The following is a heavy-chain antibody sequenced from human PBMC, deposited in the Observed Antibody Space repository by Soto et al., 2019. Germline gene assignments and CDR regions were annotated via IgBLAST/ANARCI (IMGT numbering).Heavy chain of an antibody. Sequence: ASVKVSCKASGGTFSSYAISWVRQAPGQGLEWMGGIIPIFGTANYAQKFQGRVTITADESTSTAYMELSSLRSEDTAVYYCARGATTSIAAVYNWFDPWGQGTLVTVSS. J-gene: IGHJ5*02. CDR3: ARGATTSIAAVYNWFDP. CDR2: IIPIFGTA. D-gene: IGHD6-6*01. CDR1: GGTFSSYA. V-gene: IGHV1-69*13.